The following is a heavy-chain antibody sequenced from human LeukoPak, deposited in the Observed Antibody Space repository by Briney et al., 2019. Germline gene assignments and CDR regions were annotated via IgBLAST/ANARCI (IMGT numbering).Heavy chain of an antibody. CDR3: ARGLSPRINMVRGVRPPFRGVFDY. V-gene: IGHV4-4*02. D-gene: IGHD3-10*01. CDR1: GGSISSSNW. J-gene: IGHJ4*02. Sequence: SGTLSLTCAVSGGSISSSNWWSWVRQRQGKGLEWIGEICHSGSTNYNPSLKSRVTISVDKSKNQFSLKLSSVTAADTAVYYCARGLSPRINMVRGVRPPFRGVFDYWGQGTLVTVPS. CDR2: ICHSGST.